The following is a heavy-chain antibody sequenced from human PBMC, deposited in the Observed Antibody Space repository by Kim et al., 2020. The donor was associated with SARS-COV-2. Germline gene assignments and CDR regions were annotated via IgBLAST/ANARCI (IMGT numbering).Heavy chain of an antibody. Sequence: SETLSLTCAVYGGSFSGYYWSWIRQPPGKGLEWIGEINHSGSTNYNPSLKSRVTISVDTSKNQFSLKLSSVTAADTAVYYCARGEIAAAGTSVYYYYYGMDVWGQGTTVTVSS. V-gene: IGHV4-34*01. J-gene: IGHJ6*02. CDR1: GGSFSGYY. CDR2: INHSGST. D-gene: IGHD6-13*01. CDR3: ARGEIAAAGTSVYYYYYGMDV.